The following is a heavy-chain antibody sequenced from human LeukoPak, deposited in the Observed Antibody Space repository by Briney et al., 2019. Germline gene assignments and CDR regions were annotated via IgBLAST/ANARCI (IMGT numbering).Heavy chain of an antibody. CDR1: GFTFSNFW. CDR3: ATVYSSSPLRPMDV. J-gene: IGHJ6*02. D-gene: IGHD2-2*01. CDR2: IKQDETEK. Sequence: GGSLRLSCTASGFTFSNFWMGWVRQAPGKGLEWVANIKQDETEKFYLGSVKGRFTISRDNAKNSLYLQMNSLRAEDTAVYYCATVYSSSPLRPMDVWGQGTTVTVSS. V-gene: IGHV3-7*03.